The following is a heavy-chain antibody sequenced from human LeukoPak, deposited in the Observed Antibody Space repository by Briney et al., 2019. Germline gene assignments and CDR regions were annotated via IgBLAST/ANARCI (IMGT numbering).Heavy chain of an antibody. Sequence: GGSLRLSCAASGFAFSAYGMHWVRQAPGKGLEWVAYIQNVESKTHYTDSVKGRFTISRDISRSTLYLQMNRLRAEDTAVYYCAKQQLTNLDANFDSWGQGNLVTVSS. CDR1: GFAFSAYG. V-gene: IGHV3-30*02. J-gene: IGHJ4*02. CDR2: IQNVESKT. CDR3: AKQQLTNLDANFDS. D-gene: IGHD1-1*01.